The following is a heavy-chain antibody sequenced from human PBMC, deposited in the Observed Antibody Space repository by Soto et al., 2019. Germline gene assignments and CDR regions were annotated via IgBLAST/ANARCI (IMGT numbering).Heavy chain of an antibody. J-gene: IGHJ6*02. CDR3: ARGGDSGDYVYYGMDV. Sequence: SVKVSCKASGGTFSSYAISWVRQAPGQGLEWMGGIIPIFGTANYAQKFQGRVTITADKSTSTAYMELSSLRSEDTAVYYCARGGDSGDYVYYGMDVWGQGTTVTVSS. V-gene: IGHV1-69*06. CDR1: GGTFSSYA. D-gene: IGHD4-17*01. CDR2: IIPIFGTA.